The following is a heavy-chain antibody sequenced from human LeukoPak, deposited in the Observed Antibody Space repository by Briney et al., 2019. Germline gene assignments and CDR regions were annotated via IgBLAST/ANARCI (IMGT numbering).Heavy chain of an antibody. D-gene: IGHD3-22*01. Sequence: SETLSLTCTVSGGSISSGSYYWSWIRQPAGKGLEWIGRIYTSGSTNYNPSLKSRVTISVDTSKNQFSLKLSSVTAADTAVYYCARAQDSSGYYYSYFDYWGQGTLVTVSS. V-gene: IGHV4-61*02. CDR3: ARAQDSSGYYYSYFDY. CDR2: IYTSGST. CDR1: GGSISSGSYY. J-gene: IGHJ4*02.